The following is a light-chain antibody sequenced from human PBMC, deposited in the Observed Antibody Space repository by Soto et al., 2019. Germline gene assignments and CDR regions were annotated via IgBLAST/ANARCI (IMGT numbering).Light chain of an antibody. CDR1: SSDVGSYNL. Sequence: QSALTQPASVSGSPGQSITISCTGTSSDVGSYNLVSWYQHHPGKAPKFIIYEDTKRPSGVSNRFSGSKSGNTASLTIFGLQAEDEADYYCCAFIRSNAQLFGGGTKLTVL. CDR2: EDT. V-gene: IGLV2-23*01. CDR3: CAFIRSNAQL. J-gene: IGLJ2*01.